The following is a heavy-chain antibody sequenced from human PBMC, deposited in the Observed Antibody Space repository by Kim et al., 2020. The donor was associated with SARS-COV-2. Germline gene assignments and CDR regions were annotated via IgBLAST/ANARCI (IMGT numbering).Heavy chain of an antibody. V-gene: IGHV4-39*01. Sequence: SETLSLTCTVSGGSISSSVYYWGWIRQPPGKGLEWIGNIYYSGGTYYNPSLKSRVTISVDTSKNQFSLRLSSVTAADTAVYYCARQGTSWFDFDYWGQGTLVTVSS. CDR2: IYYSGGT. D-gene: IGHD6-13*01. CDR1: GGSISSSVYY. CDR3: ARQGTSWFDFDY. J-gene: IGHJ4*02.